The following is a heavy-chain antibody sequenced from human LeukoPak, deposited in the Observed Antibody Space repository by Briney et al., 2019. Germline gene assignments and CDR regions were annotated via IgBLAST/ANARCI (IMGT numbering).Heavy chain of an antibody. V-gene: IGHV3-23*01. CDR3: AKDSVTIPTGWFDP. D-gene: IGHD2-21*01. Sequence: GGSLRLSCAASGISFRRYAMPWFRQVPGKGLDWVSAITDSGGSTYYADSVKGRFTISRDNSKNILYLQMNSLRVEDTAVYYCAKDSVTIPTGWFDPWGQGTRVTVSS. J-gene: IGHJ5*02. CDR1: GISFRRYA. CDR2: ITDSGGST.